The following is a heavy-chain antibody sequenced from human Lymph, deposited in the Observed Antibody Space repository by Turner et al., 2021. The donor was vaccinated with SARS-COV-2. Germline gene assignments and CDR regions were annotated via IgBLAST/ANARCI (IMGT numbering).Heavy chain of an antibody. D-gene: IGHD6-13*01. V-gene: IGHV1-69*10. CDR3: ARIAAPGMGGGVHYYYYAMDV. Sequence: QVQLVQSGAEVKKPGSSVKVSCKASGGTFSSSAISWVRQAPGQGLGWMGGIIPSLAKENHAQKFQGRVTITADKSTSTAYMGLSSLRSEDTAVYFCARIAAPGMGGGVHYYYYAMDVWGQGTTVTVSS. CDR1: GGTFSSSA. J-gene: IGHJ6*02. CDR2: IIPSLAKE.